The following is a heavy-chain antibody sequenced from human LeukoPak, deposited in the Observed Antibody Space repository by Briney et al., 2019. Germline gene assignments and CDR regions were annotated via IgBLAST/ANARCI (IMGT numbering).Heavy chain of an antibody. CDR1: GYTFTSYD. Sequence: ASVKVSCKASGYTFTSYDINRVRQATGQGLEWMGWMNPNSGNTGYAQKFRGRVTITRNTSISTAYMELSSLRSDDTAVYYCAREEVVVVPAAIRGRWFDPWGQGTLVTVSS. CDR2: MNPNSGNT. V-gene: IGHV1-8*03. D-gene: IGHD2-2*02. CDR3: AREEVVVVPAAIRGRWFDP. J-gene: IGHJ5*02.